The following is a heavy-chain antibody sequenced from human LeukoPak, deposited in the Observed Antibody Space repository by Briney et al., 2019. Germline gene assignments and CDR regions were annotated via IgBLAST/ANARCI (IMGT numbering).Heavy chain of an antibody. CDR2: FYTSGST. V-gene: IGHV4-4*07. Sequence: PSETLSLTCTVPGGSISSYHWSWIRQPAGKGLEWIGRFYTSGSTNSNPCLKSRVSISVDKSKTQFSLKLGSVTAADTAVYCCARVYSSSRGSYYYYMDVWGKGTTVTVSS. CDR1: GGSISSYH. CDR3: ARVYSSSRGSYYYYMDV. J-gene: IGHJ6*03. D-gene: IGHD6-13*01.